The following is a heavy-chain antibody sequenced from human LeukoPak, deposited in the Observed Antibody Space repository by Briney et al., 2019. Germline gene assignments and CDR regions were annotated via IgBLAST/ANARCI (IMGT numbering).Heavy chain of an antibody. J-gene: IGHJ3*02. CDR1: GGSISYYY. CDR3: ARGGYDSRLFDI. CDR2: IYYSGST. D-gene: IGHD3-22*01. V-gene: IGHV4-59*01. Sequence: SQTLSLTCAVSGGSISYYYWSWIRQPPGKGLEWIGYIYYSGSTNYNPSLKSRVTISVDTSKNQFSLKLSSVTAADTAVYYCARGGYDSRLFDIWGQGTMVTVSS.